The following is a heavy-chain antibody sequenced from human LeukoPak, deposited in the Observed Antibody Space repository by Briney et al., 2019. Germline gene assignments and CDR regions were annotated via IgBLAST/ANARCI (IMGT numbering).Heavy chain of an antibody. CDR2: ISGSGGST. Sequence: TGGSLRLSCAASGFTSSSYAMSWVRQAPGKGLEWVSAISGSGGSTYYADSVKGRFTISRDNSKNTLYLQMNSLRAEDTAVYYCANLWFGELLTFDYWGQGTLVTVSS. CDR3: ANLWFGELLTFDY. CDR1: GFTSSSYA. J-gene: IGHJ4*02. D-gene: IGHD3-10*01. V-gene: IGHV3-23*01.